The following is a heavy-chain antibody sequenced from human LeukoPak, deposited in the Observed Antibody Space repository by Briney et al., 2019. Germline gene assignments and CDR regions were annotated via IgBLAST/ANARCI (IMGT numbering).Heavy chain of an antibody. CDR2: IYYSGGT. CDR3: ARGTSSDAFDI. V-gene: IGHV4-59*01. D-gene: IGHD1-7*01. Sequence: PSETLSLTCTVSGGSISSYYWSWIRQPPGKGLEWIGYIYYSGGTNYNPSLKSRVTISVDTSKNQFSLKLSSVTAADTAVYYCARGTSSDAFDIWGQGTMVTVSS. J-gene: IGHJ3*02. CDR1: GGSISSYY.